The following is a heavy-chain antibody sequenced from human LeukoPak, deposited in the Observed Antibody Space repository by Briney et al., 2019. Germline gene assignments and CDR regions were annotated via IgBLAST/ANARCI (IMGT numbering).Heavy chain of an antibody. Sequence: PSETLSLTCAVYGGSFSGYYWSWIRQPPGKGLEWIGEINHSGSTNYNPSLKSRVTISVDTSKNQFSLKLSSVTAADTAVYYCARGSRGYSYGWGQGTLVTVSS. J-gene: IGHJ4*02. V-gene: IGHV4-34*01. D-gene: IGHD5-18*01. CDR3: ARGSRGYSYG. CDR1: GGSFSGYY. CDR2: INHSGST.